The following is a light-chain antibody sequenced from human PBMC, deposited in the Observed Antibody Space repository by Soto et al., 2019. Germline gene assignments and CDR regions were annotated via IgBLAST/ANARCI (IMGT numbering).Light chain of an antibody. CDR3: QHYNSYSGT. V-gene: IGKV1-5*01. CDR2: DAS. J-gene: IGKJ1*01. Sequence: DIQMTQSPSTLSASVGDRVTITCRASQNIRNWLAWYQQKPGKVPKLLIYDASSLETGVPSRFSGSGSGTEFILTISSLQPDDFATYYCQHYNSYSGTFGQGTKLESK. CDR1: QNIRNW.